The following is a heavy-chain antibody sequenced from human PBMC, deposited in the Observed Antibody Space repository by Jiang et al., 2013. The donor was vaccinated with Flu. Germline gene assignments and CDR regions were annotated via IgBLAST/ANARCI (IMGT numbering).Heavy chain of an antibody. J-gene: IGHJ4*02. Sequence: PTQTLTLTCTFSGFSLSTSGVGVGWIRQPPGRALEWLALIYWDDDKRYSPSLKSRLTITKDTSKNQVVLTMTNMDPVDTATYYCAHSMGITIFGVVIRELVSFDYWGQGTLVTVSS. CDR3: AHSMGITIFGVVIRELVSFDY. V-gene: IGHV2-5*02. CDR1: GFSLSTSGVG. CDR2: IYWDDDK. D-gene: IGHD3-3*01.